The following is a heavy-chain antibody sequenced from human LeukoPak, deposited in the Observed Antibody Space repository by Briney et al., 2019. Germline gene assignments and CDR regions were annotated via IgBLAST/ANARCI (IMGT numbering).Heavy chain of an antibody. J-gene: IGHJ3*02. CDR2: INPNSGGT. CDR3: ARFIVGATITAFDI. Sequence: ASVKVSCKASGYTFTGYYMHWVRQAPGQGLEWMGWINPNSGGTNYAQKFQGRVTMTRDTSISTAYMELSSLRSEDTAVYYCARFIVGATITAFDIWGQGTMVTVSS. D-gene: IGHD1-26*01. CDR1: GYTFTGYY. V-gene: IGHV1-2*02.